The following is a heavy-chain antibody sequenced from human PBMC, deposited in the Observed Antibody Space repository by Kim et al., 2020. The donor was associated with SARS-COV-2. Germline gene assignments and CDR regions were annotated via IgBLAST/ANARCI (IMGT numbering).Heavy chain of an antibody. CDR3: ARSIAAAATFGY. J-gene: IGHJ4*02. Sequence: SYRPSLKSRITISGDTSKNQFSLKLSAVTAADTAVYYCARSIAAAATFGYWGQGTLVTVSS. D-gene: IGHD6-13*01. V-gene: IGHV4-39*01.